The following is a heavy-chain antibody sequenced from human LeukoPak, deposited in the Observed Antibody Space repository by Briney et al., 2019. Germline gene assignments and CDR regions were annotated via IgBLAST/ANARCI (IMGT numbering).Heavy chain of an antibody. J-gene: IGHJ4*02. CDR1: GGSISSYY. D-gene: IGHD3-22*01. Sequence: SETLSLTCTVSGGSISSYYWSWIRQPPRKGLEWIGYIYYSGSTNYNPSLKSRVTISVDTSKNQFSLKLSSVTAADTAVYYCARGRYYDSSGYLDYWGQGTLVTVSS. CDR3: ARGRYYDSSGYLDY. CDR2: IYYSGST. V-gene: IGHV4-59*01.